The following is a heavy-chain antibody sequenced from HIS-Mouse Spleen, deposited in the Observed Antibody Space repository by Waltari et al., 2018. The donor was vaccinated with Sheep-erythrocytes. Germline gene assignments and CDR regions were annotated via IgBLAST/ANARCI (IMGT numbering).Heavy chain of an antibody. CDR2: ISSSSSYL. CDR1: GFTFSSYS. V-gene: IGHV3-21*01. CDR3: ARDRAAMFDY. J-gene: IGHJ4*02. Sequence: EVQLVESGGGLVKPGGSLRLSCAASGFTFSSYSMNWVRQAPGKGLEWVSSISSSSSYLYYADSVKGRFTISRDNAKNSLYLQMNSLRAEDTAVYYCARDRAAMFDYWGQGTLVTVSS. D-gene: IGHD3-10*01.